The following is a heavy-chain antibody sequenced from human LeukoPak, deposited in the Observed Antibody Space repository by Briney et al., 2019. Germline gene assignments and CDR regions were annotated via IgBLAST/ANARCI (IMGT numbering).Heavy chain of an antibody. CDR2: IWYDGSNK. J-gene: IGHJ4*02. D-gene: IGHD6-19*01. CDR3: AKPTKVRYSSGWQYAYFDY. V-gene: IGHV3-33*06. CDR1: GFTFSSYG. Sequence: GGSLRLSCAASGFTFSSYGMHWVRQAPGKGLEWVAVIWYDGSNKYYADSVKGRFTISRDNSKNTLYLQMTSLRAEDTAVYYCAKPTKVRYSSGWQYAYFDYWGQGTLVTVSS.